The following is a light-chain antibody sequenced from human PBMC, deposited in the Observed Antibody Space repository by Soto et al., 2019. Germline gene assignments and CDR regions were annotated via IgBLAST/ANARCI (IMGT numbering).Light chain of an antibody. CDR1: SSDVGGYNF. V-gene: IGLV2-14*03. CDR3: CSSGGGPTDV. CDR2: EVT. Sequence: QSVLTQPASVFGSPGQSITISCTGTSSDVGGYNFVSWYQQLPGKAPKLMIYEVTSRPSGVSNRFSGSKSGNTASLTISGLPPEDEADYYCCSSGGGPTDVLGTGTKVTVL. J-gene: IGLJ1*01.